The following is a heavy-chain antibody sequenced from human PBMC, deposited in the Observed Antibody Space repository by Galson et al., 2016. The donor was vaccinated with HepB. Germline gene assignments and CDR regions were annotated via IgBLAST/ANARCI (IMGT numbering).Heavy chain of an antibody. D-gene: IGHD1-26*01. CDR1: GFTFSSYW. CDR2: TNTDGSDT. Sequence: SLRLSCAASGFTFSSYWMHWVRQVPGKGLVMVARTNTDGSDTGYADSVKGRFTISRDNAKNTLYLQMNTLRAEDTAVYYCARDYLTYTGSYLYSWGQETLVTVSS. J-gene: IGHJ4*02. CDR3: ARDYLTYTGSYLYS. V-gene: IGHV3-74*01.